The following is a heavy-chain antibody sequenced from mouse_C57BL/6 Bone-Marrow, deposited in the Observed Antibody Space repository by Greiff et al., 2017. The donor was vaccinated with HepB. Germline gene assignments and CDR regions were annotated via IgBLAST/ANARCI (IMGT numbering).Heavy chain of an antibody. V-gene: IGHV1-4*01. CDR1: GYTFTSYT. CDR2: INPSSGYT. Sequence: QVQLQQSGAELARPGASVKMSCKASGYTFTSYTMHWVKQRPGQGLEWIGYINPSSGYTKYNQKFKDKATLTADKSSSTAYMQLSSLTSEDSAVYYCCTTGYFDVWGTGTTVTVSS. J-gene: IGHJ1*03. D-gene: IGHD1-1*01. CDR3: CTTGYFDV.